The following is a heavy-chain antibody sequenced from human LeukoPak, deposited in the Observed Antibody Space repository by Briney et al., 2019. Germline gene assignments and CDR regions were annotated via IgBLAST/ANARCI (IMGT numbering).Heavy chain of an antibody. Sequence: SETLSLTCAVYGGSFSGYYWSWIRQPPGKGLEWIGEINHSGSTNYNPSLKSRVTISVDTSKNQFSLKLSSVTAADTAVYYCARDIVVVPAAMEDYYYYYYMDVWGKGTTVTVSS. CDR3: ARDIVVVPAAMEDYYYYYYMDV. CDR1: GGSFSGYY. D-gene: IGHD2-2*01. V-gene: IGHV4-34*01. CDR2: INHSGST. J-gene: IGHJ6*03.